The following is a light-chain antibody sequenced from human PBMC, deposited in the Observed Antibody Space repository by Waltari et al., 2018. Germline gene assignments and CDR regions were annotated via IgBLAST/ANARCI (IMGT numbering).Light chain of an antibody. CDR1: QNLLSSANNENF. CDR3: QQYYSAPLT. V-gene: IGKV4-1*01. J-gene: IGKJ4*01. Sequence: DIVMTQSPESLTVSLGERATINCKSSQNLLSSANNENFLAWYQQKPGQPPKLLAYWASKWESGVPDRFSASGSGTDFSLTISSLQAEDVAVYYCQQYYSAPLTFGGGTRVEIK. CDR2: WAS.